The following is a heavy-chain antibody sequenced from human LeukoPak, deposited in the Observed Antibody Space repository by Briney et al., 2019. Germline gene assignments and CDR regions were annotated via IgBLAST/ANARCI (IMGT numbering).Heavy chain of an antibody. CDR3: ATDETNSLFF. CDR1: GFTFSNYA. J-gene: IGHJ4*02. Sequence: GGSLRLSCAASGFTFSNYAMSWVRQAPGKGLEWVGRIKSKTDGGTTDYAAPVKGRFTVSRDDSKNTLFLQMSSLRTEDTAVYYCATDETNSLFFWGQGTLVTVSS. V-gene: IGHV3-15*01. CDR2: IKSKTDGGTT. D-gene: IGHD4-23*01.